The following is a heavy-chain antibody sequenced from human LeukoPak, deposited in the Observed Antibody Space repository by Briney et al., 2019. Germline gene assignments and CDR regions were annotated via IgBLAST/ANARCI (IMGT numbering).Heavy chain of an antibody. CDR1: GFGFSSHW. V-gene: IGHV3-74*01. Sequence: GESLRLSCAASGFGFSSHWMHWVRQAPGKGLVWVSRSNSDGSVRNYADSVEGRFIISRDNAKNTLYLQMNNLGVEDTAVYFCARDPSVNNAIGYNWFDHWGQGALVTDSS. CDR2: SNSDGSVR. D-gene: IGHD2/OR15-2a*01. CDR3: ARDPSVNNAIGYNWFDH. J-gene: IGHJ5*02.